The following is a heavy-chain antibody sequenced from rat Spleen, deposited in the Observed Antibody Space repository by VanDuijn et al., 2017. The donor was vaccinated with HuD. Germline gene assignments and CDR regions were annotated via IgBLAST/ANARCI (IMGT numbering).Heavy chain of an antibody. Sequence: EVQLVESGGGLVQPGRSLKLSCAASGFTFSSFPMAWVRQAPKKGLEWVATISYDGSSTYYRDSVKGRFTISRDNAKSTLSLQMDSLRSEDTATYYCARRHYGYTDYFDYWGQGVMVTVSS. V-gene: IGHV5-29*01. J-gene: IGHJ2*01. CDR3: ARRHYGYTDYFDY. CDR1: GFTFSSFP. CDR2: ISYDGSST. D-gene: IGHD1-9*01.